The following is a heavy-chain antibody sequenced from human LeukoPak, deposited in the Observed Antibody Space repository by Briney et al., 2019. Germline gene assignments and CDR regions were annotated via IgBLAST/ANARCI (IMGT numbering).Heavy chain of an antibody. Sequence: GGSLRLSCEGSGFTFDKYGMSWVRQVRGKGVEGVSGINWNGGSIGYADSVKDRSTISRDNARNSLFLQMHSLRAEDTALYYCAKAQRYYYDSSGALSWGQGTLVTVSS. CDR2: INWNGGSI. D-gene: IGHD3-22*01. CDR1: GFTFDKYG. V-gene: IGHV3-20*04. CDR3: AKAQRYYYDSSGALS. J-gene: IGHJ4*02.